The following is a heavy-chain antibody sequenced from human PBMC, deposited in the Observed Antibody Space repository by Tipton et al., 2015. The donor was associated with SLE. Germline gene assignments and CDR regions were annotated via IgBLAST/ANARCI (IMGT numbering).Heavy chain of an antibody. Sequence: TLSLTCAVYGGSFSDSYNSWIRQPPGKGLEWIGEINHSGGTNYNPSLKSRVTISVDTSNNQFSLKLSSVTAADTAVYYCASPKGGRSAFDVWGQGTMVTVSS. CDR2: INHSGGT. D-gene: IGHD2-15*01. CDR3: ASPKGGRSAFDV. CDR1: GGSFSDSY. V-gene: IGHV4-34*01. J-gene: IGHJ3*01.